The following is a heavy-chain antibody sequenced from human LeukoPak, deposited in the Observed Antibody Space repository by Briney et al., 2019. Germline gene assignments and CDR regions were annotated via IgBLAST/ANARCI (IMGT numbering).Heavy chain of an antibody. J-gene: IGHJ3*02. V-gene: IGHV1-69*04. CDR1: GGTFSSCA. D-gene: IGHD2-2*01. CDR2: IIPILGIA. Sequence: ASVKVSCKASGGTFSSCAISWVRQAPGQGLEWMGRIIPILGIANYAQKFQGRVTITADKSTSTAYMELSSLRPQDTAVYYCAREYCSSTSCYVLAPAFDIWGQGTMVTVSS. CDR3: AREYCSSTSCYVLAPAFDI.